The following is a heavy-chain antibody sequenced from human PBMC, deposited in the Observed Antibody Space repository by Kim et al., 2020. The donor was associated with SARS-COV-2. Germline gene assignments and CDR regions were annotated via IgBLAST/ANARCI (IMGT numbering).Heavy chain of an antibody. CDR1: GCSISSYY. CDR2: IYTSGST. D-gene: IGHD3-10*01. Sequence: SETLSLTCTVSGCSISSYYWSWIRQPAGKGLEWIGRIYTSGSTNYNPSLKSRVTMSVDTSKNQFSLKLSSVTAADTAVYYCARTLSPYYYGSGTLYGMDVWGQGTTVTVSS. CDR3: ARTLSPYYYGSGTLYGMDV. V-gene: IGHV4-4*07. J-gene: IGHJ6*02.